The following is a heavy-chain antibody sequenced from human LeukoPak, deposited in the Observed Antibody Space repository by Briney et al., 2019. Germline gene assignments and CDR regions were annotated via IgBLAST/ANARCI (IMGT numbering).Heavy chain of an antibody. D-gene: IGHD3-16*01. CDR2: IYYSGST. J-gene: IGHJ3*02. Sequence: SETLSLTCTVSGGSISSYYWSWIRQPPGKGLQWIGYIYYSGSTNYNPSLKSRVTISVDTSKNQFSLKLSSVTAADTAVYYCARSKGGSNDAFDIWGQGTMDTVSS. V-gene: IGHV4-59*08. CDR1: GGSISSYY. CDR3: ARSKGGSNDAFDI.